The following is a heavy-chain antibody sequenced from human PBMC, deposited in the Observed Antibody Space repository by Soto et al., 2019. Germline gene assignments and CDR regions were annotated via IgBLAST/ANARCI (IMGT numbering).Heavy chain of an antibody. CDR2: INPNSGGT. D-gene: IGHD5-12*01. CDR3: ARRSGYDDAFDI. Sequence: ASVNVSCKASGYTFTGYYMHWVRQAPGQGLEWMGWINPNSGGTNYAQKYQGWDTMNRDTSISTAYMELSRLRSDDTAVYYCARRSGYDDAFDIWGQAKMVNVSS. CDR1: GYTFTGYY. V-gene: IGHV1-2*04. J-gene: IGHJ3*02.